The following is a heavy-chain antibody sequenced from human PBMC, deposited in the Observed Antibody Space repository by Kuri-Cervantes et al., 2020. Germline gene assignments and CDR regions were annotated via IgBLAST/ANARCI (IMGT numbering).Heavy chain of an antibody. CDR3: ARDQTSGYSYYYYYGMDV. J-gene: IGHJ6*02. V-gene: IGHV3-7*01. Sequence: GESLKISCAASGFTFSSYWMSWVRQAPGKGLEWVANIKQDGSEKYYVDSVKGRFTISRDNAKNSLYLQMNSLRAEDTAVYYCARDQTSGYSYYYYYGMDVWAKGPRSPSP. CDR2: IKQDGSEK. D-gene: IGHD3-22*01. CDR1: GFTFSSYW.